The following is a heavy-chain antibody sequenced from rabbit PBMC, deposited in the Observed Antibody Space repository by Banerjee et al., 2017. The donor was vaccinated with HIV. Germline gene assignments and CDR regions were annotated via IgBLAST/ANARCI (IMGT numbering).Heavy chain of an antibody. D-gene: IGHD2-1*01. CDR3: ARESDFDVYGAFDL. J-gene: IGHJ4*01. CDR2: IYPDSSGST. V-gene: IGHV1S45*01. CDR1: GFDFSSNA. Sequence: QEQLEESGGGLVQPEGSLTLTCTASGFDFSSNAMCWVRQAPGKGLEWIACIYPDSSGSTWYASWAKGRFTISETSSTTVTLQLNSLTDADTATYFCARESDFDVYGAFDLWGPGTLVTVS.